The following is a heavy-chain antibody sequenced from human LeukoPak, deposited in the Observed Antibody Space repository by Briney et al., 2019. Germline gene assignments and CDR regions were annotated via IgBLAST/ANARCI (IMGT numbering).Heavy chain of an antibody. CDR1: GFTFTTYA. J-gene: IGHJ5*02. CDR3: AKGPLAAATKWFDP. Sequence: GGSLRLSCAASGFTFTTYAMSWVRQAPGKGLEWVSTISNNGDTTYYADSVKGRFTISRDNSKNTLWPQMNGLRAGDTAVYYCAKGPLAAATKWFDPWGQGTLVTVSS. CDR2: ISNNGDTT. V-gene: IGHV3-23*01. D-gene: IGHD2-15*01.